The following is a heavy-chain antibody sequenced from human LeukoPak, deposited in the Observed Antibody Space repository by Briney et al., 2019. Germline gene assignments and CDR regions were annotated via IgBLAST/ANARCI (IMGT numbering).Heavy chain of an antibody. D-gene: IGHD3-22*01. V-gene: IGHV4-34*01. CDR2: ITEIGIT. CDR1: GGSFRGYY. Sequence: SETLSLTRAVYGGSFRGYYSRWIRQPPRKGLEWSGEITEIGITNYNPCLKSRVTISVDTSKNQFSLKLSSVTAADTAVYYCARGPSITMIVVVKIRYYYMDVWGKGTTVTVS. CDR3: ARGPSITMIVVVKIRYYYMDV. J-gene: IGHJ6*03.